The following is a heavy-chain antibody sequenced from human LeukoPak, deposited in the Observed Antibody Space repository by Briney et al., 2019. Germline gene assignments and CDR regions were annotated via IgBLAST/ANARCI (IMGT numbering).Heavy chain of an antibody. J-gene: IGHJ5*02. D-gene: IGHD6-13*01. CDR2: INPNSGAT. V-gene: IGHV1-2*02. Sequence: ASMKVSCKASGYTFTDYYTHWVRQAPGQGLEWMGWINPNSGATDYAQNFQDRVTMTSDTSIITAYMELSRLRSDDTAVYYCARGGDITAAGTHWLDPWGQGTLVTVSS. CDR1: GYTFTDYY. CDR3: ARGGDITAAGTHWLDP.